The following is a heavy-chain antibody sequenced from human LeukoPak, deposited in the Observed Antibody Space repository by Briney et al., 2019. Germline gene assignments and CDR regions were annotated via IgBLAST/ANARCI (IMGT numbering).Heavy chain of an antibody. CDR2: ISSASSYI. D-gene: IGHD2-2*01. J-gene: IGHJ6*03. V-gene: IGHV3-21*01. CDR3: ARQYCSSSTCYYYSYYYMDV. Sequence: GGSLRLSCAASGFTISSYSINWVRQAPGKGLEWVSSISSASSYIYYADSVKGRFTISRDNAKNSLYLQMNSLRVEDTAVYYCARQYCSSSTCYYYSYYYMDVWGKGTTVTVSS. CDR1: GFTISSYS.